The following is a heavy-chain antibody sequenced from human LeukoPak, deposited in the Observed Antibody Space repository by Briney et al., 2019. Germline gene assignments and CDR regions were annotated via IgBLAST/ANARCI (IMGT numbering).Heavy chain of an antibody. Sequence: PSETLSLTCTVSGGSISSSSYYWGWIRQPPGKGLEWIGSIYYSGSTYYNPSLKSRVTISVDTSKNQFSLKLSSVTAADTAVYYCARVRIAARRVNWFDPWGQGTLVTVSS. CDR3: ARVRIAARRVNWFDP. V-gene: IGHV4-39*07. J-gene: IGHJ5*02. CDR1: GGSISSSSYY. D-gene: IGHD6-6*01. CDR2: IYYSGST.